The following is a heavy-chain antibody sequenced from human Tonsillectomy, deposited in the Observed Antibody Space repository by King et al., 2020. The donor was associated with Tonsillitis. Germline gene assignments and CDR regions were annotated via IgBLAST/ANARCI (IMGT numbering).Heavy chain of an antibody. V-gene: IGHV3-48*02. Sequence: DVQLVESGGGLVQPGGSLRLSSAASGFTCSSYTMSWVRQAPGKGLEWRSYIGFSGAIYSADSVKGRFTISRDNAKHSLYQQMNSLRDEDTAVYYCARDYVLAFDFWGRGTLFTVAS. J-gene: IGHJ4*02. CDR2: IGFSGAI. CDR3: ARDYVLAFDF. CDR1: GFTCSSYT. D-gene: IGHD3-10*02.